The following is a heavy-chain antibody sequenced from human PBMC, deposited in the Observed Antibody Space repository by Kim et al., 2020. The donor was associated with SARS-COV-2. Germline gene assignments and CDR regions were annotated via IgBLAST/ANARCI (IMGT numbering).Heavy chain of an antibody. V-gene: IGHV1-18*01. CDR3: ARETREKGGDYFDY. J-gene: IGHJ4*02. Sequence: AQKLQGRVTMTTDTSTSTAYMELRSLRSDDTAVYYCARETREKGGDYFDYWGQGTLVTVSS. D-gene: IGHD1-26*01.